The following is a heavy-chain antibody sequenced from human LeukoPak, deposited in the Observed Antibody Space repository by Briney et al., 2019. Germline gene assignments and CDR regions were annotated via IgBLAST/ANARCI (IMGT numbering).Heavy chain of an antibody. CDR2: ISYDGRNK. CDR3: ARPRDIDSWAFDV. CDR1: EFTFNNHD. V-gene: IGHV3-30*03. D-gene: IGHD2-15*01. J-gene: IGHJ3*01. Sequence: GGSLRLSCAASEFTFNNHDMHWVRQAPGKGLEWVAAISYDGRNKYYADSVKGRFTISRDNSKNTLNLQMNSLRTEDTAVFYCARPRDIDSWAFDVWGQGTMVTVSS.